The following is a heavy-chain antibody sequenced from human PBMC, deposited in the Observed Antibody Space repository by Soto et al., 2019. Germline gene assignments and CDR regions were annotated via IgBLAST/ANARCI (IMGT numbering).Heavy chain of an antibody. CDR3: ARIGQYYDSSGYYP. CDR2: INPNSGGT. J-gene: IGHJ5*02. CDR1: GYTFTGYY. Sequence: ASVKVSCKASGYTFTGYYMHWVRQAPGQGREWMGWINPNSGGTNYAQKFQGRVTMTRDTSISTAYMELSRLRSDDTAVYYCARIGQYYDSSGYYPWGQGTLVTVSS. D-gene: IGHD3-22*01. V-gene: IGHV1-2*02.